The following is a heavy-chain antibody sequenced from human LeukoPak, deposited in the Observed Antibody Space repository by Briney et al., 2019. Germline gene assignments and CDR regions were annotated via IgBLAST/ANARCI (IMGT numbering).Heavy chain of an antibody. CDR3: ARGRLWFGELLFNYYYYYGMDV. J-gene: IGHJ6*04. D-gene: IGHD3-10*01. CDR2: IYYSGST. V-gene: IGHV4-59*01. CDR1: GGSISSYY. Sequence: SETLSLTCTASGGSISSYYWSWIRQPPGKGLEWIGYIYYSGSTNYNPSLKSRVTISVDTSKNQFSLKLSSVTAADTAVYYCARGRLWFGELLFNYYYYYGMDVWGKGTTVTVSS.